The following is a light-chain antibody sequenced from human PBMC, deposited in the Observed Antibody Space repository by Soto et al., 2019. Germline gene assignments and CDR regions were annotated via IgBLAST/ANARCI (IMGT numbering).Light chain of an antibody. V-gene: IGLV1-47*01. CDR3: AAWDDSLSGPA. J-gene: IGLJ7*01. Sequence: QSVLTQPPSASGTPGQRVTISCSGSSSNIGSNYVYWYQQLPGTAPKLLIYRNNQRPSGVPDRFSGSKSGTSASLAISGLRSEDEADYYCAAWDDSLSGPAFGGCTQLTVL. CDR2: RNN. CDR1: SSNIGSNY.